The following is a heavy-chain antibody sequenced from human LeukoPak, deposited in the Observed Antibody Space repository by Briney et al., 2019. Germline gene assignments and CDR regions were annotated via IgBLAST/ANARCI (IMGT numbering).Heavy chain of an antibody. J-gene: IGHJ4*02. D-gene: IGHD4-11*01. CDR2: MNPNSGDT. V-gene: IGHV1-8*01. CDR1: GYNFTSYD. CDR3: ARASLVDYPTLDY. Sequence: ASAKVSCKASGYNFTSYDINWVRQATGQEPEWMGWMNPNSGDTGSVQKFQGRVTMTWNTSIDTAYMELSSLTSEDTAVYYCARASLVDYPTLDYWGQGTLVTVSS.